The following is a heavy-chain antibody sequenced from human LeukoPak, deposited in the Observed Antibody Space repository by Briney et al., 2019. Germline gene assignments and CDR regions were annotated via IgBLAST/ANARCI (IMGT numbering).Heavy chain of an antibody. Sequence: GSSVKVSCKASEGTFSSYAISWVRQAPGQGLEWMGRIIPILGIANYAQKFQGRVTITADKSTSTAYMELSSLRSEDTAVYYCARPTGDYDAFDIWGQGTMVTVSS. J-gene: IGHJ3*02. CDR2: IIPILGIA. V-gene: IGHV1-69*04. D-gene: IGHD4-17*01. CDR1: EGTFSSYA. CDR3: ARPTGDYDAFDI.